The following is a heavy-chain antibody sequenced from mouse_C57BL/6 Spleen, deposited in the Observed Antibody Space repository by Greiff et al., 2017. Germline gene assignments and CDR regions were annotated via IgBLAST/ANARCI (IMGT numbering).Heavy chain of an antibody. CDR2: INPGSGGT. Sequence: QVQLQQSGAELVRPGTSVKVSCKASGYAFTNYLIEWVKQRPGQGLEWIGVINPGSGGTNYNEKFKGKATLTADKSSSTAYMQLSSLTSEDSAVYFCARGEVWTYGNFFDYWGQGTTLTVSS. CDR3: ARGEVWTYGNFFDY. V-gene: IGHV1-54*01. CDR1: GYAFTNYL. J-gene: IGHJ2*01. D-gene: IGHD2-1*01.